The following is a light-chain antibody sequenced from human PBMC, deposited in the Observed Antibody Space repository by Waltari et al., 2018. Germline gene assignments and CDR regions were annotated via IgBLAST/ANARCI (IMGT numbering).Light chain of an antibody. CDR3: HQYAAAPLT. CDR1: HSVGRDL. CDR2: DAV. V-gene: IGKV3-20*01. Sequence: ENVLTQSPGTLSLSPGERATVSCWASHSVGRDLVTVFQKKIGQAPRLLIYDAVTRATGVPDRFSGSGTGTDFSLTISGLEPEDSAVYYWHQYAAAPLTFGGGTKVEI. J-gene: IGKJ4*01.